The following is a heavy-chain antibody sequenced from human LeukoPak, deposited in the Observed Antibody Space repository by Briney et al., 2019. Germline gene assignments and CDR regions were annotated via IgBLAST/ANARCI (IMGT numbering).Heavy chain of an antibody. CDR2: IWYDGSNK. J-gene: IGHJ4*02. D-gene: IGHD4-23*01. Sequence: PGGSLRLSCAASGFTFSRYAMHWVRQAPGKGLDWVAVIWYDGSNKYYADSVKGRFTISRDNPKNTLYLQMNSLRAEDTAVYYCAGDYGDKGSYLDYWGQGTLVTVSS. V-gene: IGHV3-33*01. CDR3: AGDYGDKGSYLDY. CDR1: GFTFSRYA.